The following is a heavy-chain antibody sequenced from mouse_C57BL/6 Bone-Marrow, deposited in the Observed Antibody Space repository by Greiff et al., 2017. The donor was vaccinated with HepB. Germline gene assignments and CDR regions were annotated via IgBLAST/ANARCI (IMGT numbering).Heavy chain of an antibody. J-gene: IGHJ3*01. D-gene: IGHD1-1*01. CDR3: ARVITSY. Sequence: DVQLQESGPGLVKPSQSLSLTCSVTGYSITSGYYWNWIRQFPGNKLEWMGYISYDGSNNYNPSLKNRISITRDTSKNQFFLKLNSVTTEDTATYYCARVITSYWGQGTLVTVSA. V-gene: IGHV3-6*01. CDR2: ISYDGSN. CDR1: GYSITSGYY.